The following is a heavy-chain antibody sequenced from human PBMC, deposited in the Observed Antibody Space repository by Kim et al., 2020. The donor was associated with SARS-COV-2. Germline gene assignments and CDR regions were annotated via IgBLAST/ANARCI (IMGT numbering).Heavy chain of an antibody. D-gene: IGHD6-19*01. J-gene: IGHJ4*02. CDR2: INSDGSTI. V-gene: IGHV3-74*01. Sequence: GGSLRLSCAASGFTFSSHWMHWVRQAPGKGLVWVSRINSDGSTISYADSVKGRFTISRDNAKNTLYLQMNSLRAEDTAVYYCERRQFTSGWYYFDYWGQGTLVTVSS. CDR3: ERRQFTSGWYYFDY. CDR1: GFTFSSHW.